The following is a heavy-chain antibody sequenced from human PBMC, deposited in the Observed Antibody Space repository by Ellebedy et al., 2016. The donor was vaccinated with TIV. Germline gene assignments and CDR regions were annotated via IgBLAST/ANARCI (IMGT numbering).Heavy chain of an antibody. V-gene: IGHV4-30-4*01. CDR3: ARGIVGYSYGYRHYYYMDV. CDR2: IYYSGST. D-gene: IGHD5-18*01. J-gene: IGHJ6*03. CDR1: GGSISSGDHY. Sequence: SETLSLXXTVSGGSISSGDHYWSWIRQPPGKGLEWIGYIYYSGSTYYNPSLKSRVTISLDTSKNQFSLKLSSVTAADTAVYYYARGIVGYSYGYRHYYYMDVWGKGTTVTVSS.